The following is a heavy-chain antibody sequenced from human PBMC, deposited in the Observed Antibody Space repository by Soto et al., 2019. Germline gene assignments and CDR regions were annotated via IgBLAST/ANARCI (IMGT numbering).Heavy chain of an antibody. V-gene: IGHV3-30-3*01. D-gene: IGHD3-3*01. CDR3: ARDHVVINWSGYYTD. CDR2: ISYDGSNK. Sequence: GGSLRLSCAASGFTFSSYAMHWVRQAPGKGLEWVAVISYDGSNKYYADSVKGRFTISRDNSKNTLYLQMNSLRAEDTAVYYCARDHVVINWSGYYTDWGQGTLVTVSS. CDR1: GFTFSSYA. J-gene: IGHJ4*02.